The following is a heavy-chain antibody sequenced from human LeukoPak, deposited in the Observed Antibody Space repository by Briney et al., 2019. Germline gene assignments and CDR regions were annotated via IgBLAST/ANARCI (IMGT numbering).Heavy chain of an antibody. Sequence: PGGSLRLSCAASGFTVSSNYMSWVRQAPGKGLEWVSVIYSGGSTYYADSVKGRFTISRDNSKNTLYLQMNSLRAEDTAVYYCASDSAAYCGGDCYSGAFDIWGQGTMVTVSS. V-gene: IGHV3-66*01. J-gene: IGHJ3*02. CDR2: IYSGGST. CDR1: GFTVSSNY. CDR3: ASDSAAYCGGDCYSGAFDI. D-gene: IGHD2-21*02.